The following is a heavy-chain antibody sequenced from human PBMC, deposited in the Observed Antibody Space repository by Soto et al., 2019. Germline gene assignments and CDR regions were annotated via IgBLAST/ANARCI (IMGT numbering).Heavy chain of an antibody. CDR1: GGSISSGNSYS. Sequence: PSETLSLTCAVSGGSISSGNSYSWSWIRQPPGKGLEWIGSISHTGSTSYTPSLKGRVTMSVDKSKNQFSLKLSSVTAADMAVYYCARAVAPYLGTWFDPWGQGTLVTVSS. V-gene: IGHV4-30-2*01. CDR2: ISHTGST. CDR3: ARAVAPYLGTWFDP. D-gene: IGHD3-16*01. J-gene: IGHJ5*02.